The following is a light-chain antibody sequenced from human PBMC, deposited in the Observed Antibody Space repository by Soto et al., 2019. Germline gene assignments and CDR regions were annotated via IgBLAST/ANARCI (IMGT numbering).Light chain of an antibody. V-gene: IGKV4-1*01. J-gene: IGKJ1*01. Sequence: DIVLTQSPDSLAVSLGERATINCKSSQILYSSNNLDYLAWYQQKPGQPPKLLIFWASTRESGVPDRFSGSGSETDFTLTISSLQAEDVAVYFCQQYSQAPTTFGQGTKVEIK. CDR2: WAS. CDR3: QQYSQAPTT. CDR1: QILYSSNNLDY.